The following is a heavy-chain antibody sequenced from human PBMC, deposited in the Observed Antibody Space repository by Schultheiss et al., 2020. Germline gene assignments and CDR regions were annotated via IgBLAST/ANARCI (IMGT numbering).Heavy chain of an antibody. CDR3: ARADYGGNGKSDAFDI. CDR2: IYTSGST. J-gene: IGHJ3*02. Sequence: SETLSLTCTVSGGSISSSSYYWSWIRQPPGKGLEWIGRIYTSGSTNYNPSLKSRVTISVDTSKNQFSLKLSSVTAADTAVYYCARADYGGNGKSDAFDIWGQGTMVTVSS. CDR1: GGSISSSSYY. D-gene: IGHD4-23*01. V-gene: IGHV4-61*02.